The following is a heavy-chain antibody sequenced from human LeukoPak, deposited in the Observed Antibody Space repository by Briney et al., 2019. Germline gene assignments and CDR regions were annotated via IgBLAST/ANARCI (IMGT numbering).Heavy chain of an antibody. J-gene: IGHJ4*02. CDR1: GVTFSDYY. CDR3: AKEPKRGIFGVVITHYFDY. Sequence: GGSLRLSCAASGVTFSDYYMNWIRQAPGKGLEWVSYISSSSSTIYYADSVKGRFTISRDNSKNTLYLQMNSLRAEDTAVYYCAKEPKRGIFGVVITHYFDYWGQGTLVTVSS. CDR2: ISSSSSTI. D-gene: IGHD3-3*01. V-gene: IGHV3-11*04.